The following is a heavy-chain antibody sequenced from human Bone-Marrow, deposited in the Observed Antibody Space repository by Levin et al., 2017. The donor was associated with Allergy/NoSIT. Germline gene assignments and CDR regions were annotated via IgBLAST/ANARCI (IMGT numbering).Heavy chain of an antibody. CDR2: ITSDGRGT. CDR3: ARTVVRFFSDI. CDR1: EFTFSRYA. Sequence: LSLTCAASEFTFSRYAMNWVRQAPGKGLEWVSTITSDGRGTYYANSVKGRFTISRDTSKNTVYLEMKSLRAEDTAVYYCARTVVRFFSDIWGLGTLVTVSS. V-gene: IGHV3-23*01. D-gene: IGHD3-10*01. J-gene: IGHJ4*02.